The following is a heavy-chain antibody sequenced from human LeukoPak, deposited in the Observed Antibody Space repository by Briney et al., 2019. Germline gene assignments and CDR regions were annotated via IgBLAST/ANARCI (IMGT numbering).Heavy chain of an antibody. CDR3: ARAYNSHFDY. D-gene: IGHD1-1*01. CDR1: GFTFSSYW. Sequence: GGSLELSCAASGFTFSSYWMHWVRQAPGKGLVCVSRIKSDGSSTSYADSVKGRFTISRDDAKNTLYLQMNSLRAEDTAVYYCARAYNSHFDYWGQGALVTVSS. CDR2: IKSDGSST. V-gene: IGHV3-74*01. J-gene: IGHJ4*02.